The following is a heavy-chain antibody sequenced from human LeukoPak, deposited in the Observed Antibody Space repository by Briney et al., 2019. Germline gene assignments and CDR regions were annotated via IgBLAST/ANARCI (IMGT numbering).Heavy chain of an antibody. D-gene: IGHD6-13*01. CDR2: ITPVLGTA. V-gene: IGHV1-69*11. CDR1: GGTFSRYG. J-gene: IGHJ4*02. CDR3: ARAIRYSNTWEYFDY. Sequence: SVKVSCKASGGTFSRYGITWVRQAPGQGLEWVGRITPVLGTANYAQKFQDRVKITADESTSTAYMELSSLRSEDTAIYYCARAIRYSNTWEYFDYWGQGTLVAVSS.